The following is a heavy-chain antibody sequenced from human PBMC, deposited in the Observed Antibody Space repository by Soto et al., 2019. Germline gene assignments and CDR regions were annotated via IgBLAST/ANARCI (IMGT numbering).Heavy chain of an antibody. CDR2: IYSSGNT. CDR1: GGTISGYY. CDR3: ARGQRFSDWFDP. J-gene: IGHJ5*02. V-gene: IGHV4-4*07. D-gene: IGHD3-3*01. Sequence: QVHLQESGPGLVKPSETLSLTCSVSGGTISGYYWTWIRQPAGKGLEWIGRIYSSGNTKYNPSLQSRVTMSLATSNTQFSLRLTSVTAADTAVYYCARGQRFSDWFDPWGQGTLVTVSS.